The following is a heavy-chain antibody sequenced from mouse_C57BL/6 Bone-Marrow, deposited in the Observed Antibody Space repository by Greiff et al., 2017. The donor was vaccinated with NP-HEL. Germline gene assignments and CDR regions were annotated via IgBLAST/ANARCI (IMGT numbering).Heavy chain of an antibody. CDR2: IYPRSGNT. Sequence: QVQLQQSGAELARPGASVKLSCKASGYTFTSYGISWVKQRTGQGLEWIGEIYPRSGNTYYNEKFKGKATLTADKSSSTAYMELRSLTSEDSAVYFCETPWFAYWGQGTLVTVSA. CDR1: GYTFTSYG. CDR3: ETPWFAY. J-gene: IGHJ3*01. V-gene: IGHV1-81*01.